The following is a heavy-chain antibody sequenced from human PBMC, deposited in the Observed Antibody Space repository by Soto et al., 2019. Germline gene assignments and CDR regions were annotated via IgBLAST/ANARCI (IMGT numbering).Heavy chain of an antibody. CDR3: ATWRLREHAYDI. CDR2: VYDTDGI. Sequence: DVQLVESGGGLIQPGGSLRLSCEASGLTVTGKKYVAWVRQAPGKGLEWVSGVYDTDGIYYADSVKGRFTSSRDNSKTIVYVEMNSLTPDDTAVYYCATWRLREHAYDIWGLGTTVTVSS. D-gene: IGHD4-17*01. J-gene: IGHJ3*02. CDR1: GLTVTGKKY. V-gene: IGHV3-53*01.